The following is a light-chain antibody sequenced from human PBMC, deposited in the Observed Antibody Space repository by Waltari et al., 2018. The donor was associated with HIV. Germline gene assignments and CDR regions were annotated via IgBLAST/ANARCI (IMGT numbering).Light chain of an antibody. CDR2: MIS. V-gene: IGKV2-24*01. CDR1: QTLVNSDGNTY. Sequence: DIVMTQTPLSFPVSLGQPASISCRSSQTLVNSDGNTYLTWLQQRPGQPPRLLLYMISNRYSGVPDRFSGSGAGTDFTLKIRRVEAEDVGIYYCMQATQFPHTFGQGTKLEIK. CDR3: MQATQFPHT. J-gene: IGKJ2*01.